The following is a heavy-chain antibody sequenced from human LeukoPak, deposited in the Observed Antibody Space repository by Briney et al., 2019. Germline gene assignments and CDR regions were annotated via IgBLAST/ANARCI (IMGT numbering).Heavy chain of an antibody. CDR1: GYSISSGYY. J-gene: IGHJ5*02. V-gene: IGHV4-38-2*02. CDR3: AREAYDFWSGFDDP. CDR2: IYHSGST. D-gene: IGHD3-3*01. Sequence: SETLSLTCTVSGYSISSGYYWGWIRQPPGKGLEWIGSIYHSGSTYYNPSLKSRVTISVDTSKDQFSLKLSSVTAADTAVYYCAREAYDFWSGFDDPWGQETLVTVSS.